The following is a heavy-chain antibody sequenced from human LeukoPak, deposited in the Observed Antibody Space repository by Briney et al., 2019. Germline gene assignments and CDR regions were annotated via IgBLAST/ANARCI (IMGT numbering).Heavy chain of an antibody. D-gene: IGHD3-3*01. CDR3: ARDTFYDFWSGRGIEH. Sequence: GGSLRLSCAASGFTFSSYWMSWVRQAPGKGLEWVANIKQDGSEKYYVDSVKGRFTISRDNAKNSLYLQMNSLRAEDTAVYYCARDTFYDFWSGRGIEHWGQETLVTVSS. V-gene: IGHV3-7*01. CDR2: IKQDGSEK. J-gene: IGHJ1*01. CDR1: GFTFSSYW.